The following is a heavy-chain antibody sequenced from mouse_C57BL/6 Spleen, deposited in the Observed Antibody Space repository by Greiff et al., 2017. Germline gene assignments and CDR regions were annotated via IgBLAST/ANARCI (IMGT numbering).Heavy chain of an antibody. V-gene: IGHV1-55*01. D-gene: IGHD1-1*01. J-gene: IGHJ1*03. Sequence: VQLQQPGAELVKPGASVKMSCKASGYTFTSYWITWVKQRPGQGLEWIGDIYPGSGSTNYNEKFKSKATLTVDTSSSTAYMQLSSLTSEDSAVYYCALNYYGSSPSYWYFDVWGTGTTVTVSS. CDR1: GYTFTSYW. CDR2: IYPGSGST. CDR3: ALNYYGSSPSYWYFDV.